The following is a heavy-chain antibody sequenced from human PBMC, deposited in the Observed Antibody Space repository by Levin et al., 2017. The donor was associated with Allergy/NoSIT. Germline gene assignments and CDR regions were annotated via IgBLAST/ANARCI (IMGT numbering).Heavy chain of an antibody. J-gene: IGHJ6*03. V-gene: IGHV3-74*01. Sequence: LSLTCAASGFTFSSYWMHRVRQAPGKGLVWVSRINSDGSSTSYADSVKGRFTISRDNAKNTLYLQMNSLRAEDTAVYYCARNGPSGSYYYYYMDVWGKGTTVTVSS. CDR1: GFTFSSYW. CDR2: INSDGSST. D-gene: IGHD3-10*01. CDR3: ARNGPSGSYYYYYMDV.